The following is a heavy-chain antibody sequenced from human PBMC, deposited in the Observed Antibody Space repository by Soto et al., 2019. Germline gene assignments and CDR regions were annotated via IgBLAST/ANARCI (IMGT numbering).Heavy chain of an antibody. Sequence: SETLSLTCAVYGGSFSGYYWNWIRQPPGKGLEWIGEINHSGSTNYNPSLKSRVTISVDTSNNQFSLKLSSVTAADTAVYYCARGIGYNYGYFDYWGQGTLVTVSS. CDR3: ARGIGYNYGYFDY. V-gene: IGHV4-34*01. D-gene: IGHD5-18*01. J-gene: IGHJ4*02. CDR2: INHSGST. CDR1: GGSFSGYY.